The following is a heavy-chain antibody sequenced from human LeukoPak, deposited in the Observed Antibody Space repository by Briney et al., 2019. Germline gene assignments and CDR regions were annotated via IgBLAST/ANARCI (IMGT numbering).Heavy chain of an antibody. CDR2: MNPNSGNT. CDR3: AGSETYDSSGYYKD. V-gene: IGHV1-8*01. D-gene: IGHD3-22*01. CDR1: GYTLTELS. Sequence: ASVKVSCKVSGYTLTELSMHWVRQATGQGLEWMGWMNPNSGNTGYAQKFQGRVTMTRNTSISTAYMELSSLRSEDTAVYYCAGSETYDSSGYYKDWGQGTLVTVSS. J-gene: IGHJ4*02.